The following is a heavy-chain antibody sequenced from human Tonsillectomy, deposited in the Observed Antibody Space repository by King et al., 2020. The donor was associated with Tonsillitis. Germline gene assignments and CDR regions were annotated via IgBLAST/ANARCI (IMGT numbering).Heavy chain of an antibody. J-gene: IGHJ5*02. Sequence: VQLQESGAGLLKPSETLSLTCAVYGGSFSDYYWTWIRQPPGKGLEWIGETNHTGSTNYNPSLKSRVTISVDTSKNKFSLKLSSVTAADTAVYYCASISEGNDHGTCAHYASNCFDPWGQGTLVTVSS. D-gene: IGHD4/OR15-4a*01. CDR2: TNHTGST. V-gene: IGHV4-34*01. CDR3: ASISEGNDHGTCAHYASNCFDP. CDR1: GGSFSDYY.